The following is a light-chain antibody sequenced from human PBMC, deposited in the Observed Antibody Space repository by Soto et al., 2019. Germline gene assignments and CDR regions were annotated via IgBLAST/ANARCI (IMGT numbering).Light chain of an antibody. CDR2: AAS. CDR1: QSISSY. CDR3: QQSYSTPYT. Sequence: DIQMTQSPSSLSASVGDRVTISCRASQSISSYLNWYQQKPGKAPKLLIYAASFLQSGVPSRFSGSGSGTGFTLTISSLQPEDFATYYCQQSYSTPYTFGQGTKLEIK. J-gene: IGKJ2*01. V-gene: IGKV1-39*01.